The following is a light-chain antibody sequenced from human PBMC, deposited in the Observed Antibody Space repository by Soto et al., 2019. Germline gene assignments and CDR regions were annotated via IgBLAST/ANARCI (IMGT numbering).Light chain of an antibody. J-gene: IGLJ2*01. CDR2: RND. V-gene: IGLV1-47*01. CDR3: AAWDDRLRWVV. CDR1: SSNIGSNF. Sequence: QSVLTQPPSASGTPGQRVTISCSGDSSNIGSNFVYWYQQLPGTAPKLLIYRNDQRPSGVSDRFSGSRPGTSASLAIGGLRSAEEGEYYCAAWDDRLRWVVFGGGTKLTVL.